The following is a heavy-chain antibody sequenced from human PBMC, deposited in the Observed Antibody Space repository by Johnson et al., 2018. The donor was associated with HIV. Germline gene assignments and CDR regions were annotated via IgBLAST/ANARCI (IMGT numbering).Heavy chain of an antibody. V-gene: IGHV3-66*02. D-gene: IGHD4-17*01. J-gene: IGHJ3*02. CDR3: AKDLIADYGDFGRAFDI. CDR2: IYSAGST. Sequence: VQLVESGGGLVQPGGSLRLSCAASGFTVSSNYMSWVRQAPGKGLEWVSFIYSAGSTYYADSVKGRFTISRDNSKNTLYLQMNSLRAEDTAVYYCAKDLIADYGDFGRAFDIWGQGTMVTVSS. CDR1: GFTVSSNY.